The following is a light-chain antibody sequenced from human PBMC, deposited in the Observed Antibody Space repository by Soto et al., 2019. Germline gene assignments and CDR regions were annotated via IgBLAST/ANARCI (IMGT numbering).Light chain of an antibody. CDR2: GNT. CDR3: LSFDSSLSVV. Sequence: QSVLTQPPSVSGAPGQRVTISCTGSSSNIGAGYDVHWYQQLPGRAPKLLIYGNTNRPSGVPDRFSGSKSGTSASLAITGLQAEDEADYYCLSFDSSLSVVFGGGINLTVL. V-gene: IGLV1-40*01. J-gene: IGLJ2*01. CDR1: SSNIGAGYD.